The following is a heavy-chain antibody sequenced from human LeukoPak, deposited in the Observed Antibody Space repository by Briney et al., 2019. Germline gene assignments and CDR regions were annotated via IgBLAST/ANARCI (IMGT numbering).Heavy chain of an antibody. CDR2: ISSSGSTI. CDR1: GFTFSSYS. J-gene: IGHJ4*02. Sequence: GGSLRLSCAASGFTFSSYSMNWVRQAPGKGLEWVSYISSSGSTIYYADSVKGRFTISRDNAKNSLYLQMNSLRAEDTAVYYCARPYYYDSGGYYLPPIGYWGQGTLVTVSS. V-gene: IGHV3-48*04. D-gene: IGHD3-22*01. CDR3: ARPYYYDSGGYYLPPIGY.